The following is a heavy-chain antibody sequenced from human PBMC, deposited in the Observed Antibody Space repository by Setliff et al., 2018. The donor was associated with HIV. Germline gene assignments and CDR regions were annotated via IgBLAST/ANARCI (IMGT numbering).Heavy chain of an antibody. V-gene: IGHV4-34*01. D-gene: IGHD3-16*02. CDR2: INHSGST. Sequence: PSETLSLTCAVYGGSFSGYYWSWIRQPPGKGLERIGEINHSGSTNYNPSLKSRVTISVDTSKNQFSLKLSPVTAADTAVYYCARGYDYVWGSYRLPYYFDYWGQGTLVTVSS. CDR1: GGSFSGYY. CDR3: ARGYDYVWGSYRLPYYFDY. J-gene: IGHJ4*02.